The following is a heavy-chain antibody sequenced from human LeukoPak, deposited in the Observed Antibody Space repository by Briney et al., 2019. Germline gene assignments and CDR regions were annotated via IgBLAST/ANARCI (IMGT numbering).Heavy chain of an antibody. J-gene: IGHJ3*02. Sequence: SGGSLRLSCAASGFTFSDYYMSWVRQAPGKGLEWVSAISGSGGSTYYADSVKGRFTISRDNAKNSLYLQMNSLRAEDTAVYYCARDRYDYVWGSDHPGAFDIWGQGTMVTVSS. V-gene: IGHV3-23*01. D-gene: IGHD3-16*02. CDR1: GFTFSDYY. CDR3: ARDRYDYVWGSDHPGAFDI. CDR2: ISGSGGST.